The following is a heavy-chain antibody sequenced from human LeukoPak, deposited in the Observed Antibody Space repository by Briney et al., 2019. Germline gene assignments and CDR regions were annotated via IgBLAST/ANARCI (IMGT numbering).Heavy chain of an antibody. J-gene: IGHJ6*03. CDR2: LHTSGSS. Sequence: PSETLSLTCTVSVGSLRGYYGSWIRQPAGEGLQWIGRLHTSGSSSYNPSRKGRVTISVEKTKKQCTLKLSSVTAADTALYYCARASPSGAYMDVWGKGTTATVSS. CDR3: ARASPSGAYMDV. V-gene: IGHV4-4*07. D-gene: IGHD3-10*01. CDR1: VGSLRGYY.